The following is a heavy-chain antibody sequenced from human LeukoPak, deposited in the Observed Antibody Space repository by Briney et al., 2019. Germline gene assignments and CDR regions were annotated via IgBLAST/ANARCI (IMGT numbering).Heavy chain of an antibody. CDR1: GGSINSYY. J-gene: IGHJ4*02. Sequence: PSETLSLTCTVSGGSINSYYWSWIRQPPGKALECIGHIYYTGSTYYKPSLESRVTISVDTAKNQISLKLSSVTAADTAVYYCARYEEFSTGYSASSPRHYFDHWGQGTLVTVSS. CDR3: ARYEEFSTGYSASSPRHYFDH. D-gene: IGHD3/OR15-3a*01. V-gene: IGHV4-59*01. CDR2: IYYTGST.